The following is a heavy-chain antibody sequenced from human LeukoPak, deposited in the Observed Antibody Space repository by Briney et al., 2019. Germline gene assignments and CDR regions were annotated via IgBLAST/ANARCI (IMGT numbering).Heavy chain of an antibody. V-gene: IGHV3-23*01. CDR3: ARRLGDY. CDR2: VTGTGNT. Sequence: GGSLRLSCAASGFTFSNYVMNWVRQAPGKGLEWVSAVTGTGNTYYADSVKGRFTIPRDNSKNMVYLQMNSLSADDTAVYHCARRLGDYWGQGTLVTVSS. CDR1: GFTFSNYV. J-gene: IGHJ4*02.